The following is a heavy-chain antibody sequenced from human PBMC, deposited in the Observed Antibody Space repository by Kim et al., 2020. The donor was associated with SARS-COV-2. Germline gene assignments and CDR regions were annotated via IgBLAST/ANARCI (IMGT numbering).Heavy chain of an antibody. V-gene: IGHV3-30*18. CDR3: AKDSFAQVVVTAISAFDI. Sequence: GGSLRLSCAASGFTFSSYGMHWVRQAPGKGLEWVAVISYDGSNKYYADSVKGRFTISRDNSKNTLYLQMNSLRAEDTAVYYCAKDSFAQVVVTAISAFDIWGQGTMVTVSS. CDR1: GFTFSSYG. CDR2: ISYDGSNK. J-gene: IGHJ3*02. D-gene: IGHD2-21*02.